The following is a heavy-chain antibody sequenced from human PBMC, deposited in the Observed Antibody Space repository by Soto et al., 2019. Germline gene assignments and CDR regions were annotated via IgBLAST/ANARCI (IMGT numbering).Heavy chain of an antibody. CDR2: ISAYNGNT. CDR1: GYTFTSYG. CDR3: ARDRDTYYYGSAIFDI. Sequence: ASVKVSCKASGYTFTSYGISWVRQAPGQGLEWMGWISAYNGNTNYAQKLQGRVTMTTDTSTSTAYMELRSLRSDDTAVYYCARDRDTYYYGSAIFDIWGQGTMVTVSS. V-gene: IGHV1-18*01. D-gene: IGHD3-10*01. J-gene: IGHJ3*02.